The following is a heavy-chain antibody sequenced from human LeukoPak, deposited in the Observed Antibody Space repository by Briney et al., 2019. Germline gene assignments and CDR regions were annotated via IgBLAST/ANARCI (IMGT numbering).Heavy chain of an antibody. CDR2: VRDDGNNA. D-gene: IGHD4-17*01. J-gene: IGHJ6*02. Sequence: GGSLRLSCAASGFNFSSFGMHWVRQAPGKGLEWVAFVRDDGNNAFYADSVKGRFTVSRDNSKNTLYMQMNSLRVEDTAVYYCAKGTVTSKYYYYGMDVWGQGATVTVSS. V-gene: IGHV3-30*02. CDR3: AKGTVTSKYYYYGMDV. CDR1: GFNFSSFG.